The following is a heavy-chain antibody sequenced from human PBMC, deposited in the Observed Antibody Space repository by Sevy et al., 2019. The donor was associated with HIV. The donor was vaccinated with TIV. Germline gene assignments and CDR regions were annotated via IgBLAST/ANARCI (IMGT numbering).Heavy chain of an antibody. CDR1: GASMRSGTYY. Sequence: SETLSLTCTVSGASMRSGTYYWSWIRQHPGKGLEWIGYIYYTGSTYYNPSLKSRVIISLDASKYQFSLKLSSVTAADTAVYYCARGRLIVARERWFDPWGQGTLVTVSS. V-gene: IGHV4-31*03. CDR3: ARGRLIVARERWFDP. J-gene: IGHJ5*02. D-gene: IGHD5-12*01. CDR2: IYYTGST.